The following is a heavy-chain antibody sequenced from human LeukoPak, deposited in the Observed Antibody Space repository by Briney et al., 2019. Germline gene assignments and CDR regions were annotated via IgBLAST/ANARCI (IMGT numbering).Heavy chain of an antibody. D-gene: IGHD5-24*01. CDR1: GYTLTELS. J-gene: IGHJ4*02. V-gene: IGHV1-24*01. Sequence: ASVKVSCKVSGYTLTELSMHWVRQAPGKGLEWMGGFDPEDGETIYAQKFQGRVTMTEDTSTDTAYMELSSLRAEDTAVYYCARVPIRDGYNFQRGYFDYWGQGTLVTVSS. CDR2: FDPEDGET. CDR3: ARVPIRDGYNFQRGYFDY.